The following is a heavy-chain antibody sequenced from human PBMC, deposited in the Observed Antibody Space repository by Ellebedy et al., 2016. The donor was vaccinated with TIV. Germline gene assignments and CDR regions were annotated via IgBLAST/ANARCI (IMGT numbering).Heavy chain of an antibody. D-gene: IGHD6-19*01. V-gene: IGHV1-2*04. Sequence: AASVKVSCKASGYTFTGYYMHWVRQAPGQGLEWMGWINPNSGGTNYAQKFQGWVTMTRDTSISTAYMELSRLRSDDTAVYYCARARSSGWLHTPDYWGQGTLVTVSS. CDR1: GYTFTGYY. CDR3: ARARSSGWLHTPDY. J-gene: IGHJ4*02. CDR2: INPNSGGT.